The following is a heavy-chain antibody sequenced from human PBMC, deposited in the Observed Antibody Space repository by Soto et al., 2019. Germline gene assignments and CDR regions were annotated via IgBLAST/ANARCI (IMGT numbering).Heavy chain of an antibody. Sequence: QLQLQESGPGLVKPSETLSLTSTFSGGSISSRSYYWGRIRPPPGQGLEWFGSIYYIGSTYYNPSIKSRVSISVDTCKSTFSLLLSSVTDAETVAYYCARQGYGMDVWGQETTGPDSS. CDR1: GGSISSRSYY. V-gene: IGHV4-39*01. CDR3: ARQGYGMDV. J-gene: IGHJ6*02. CDR2: IYYIGST.